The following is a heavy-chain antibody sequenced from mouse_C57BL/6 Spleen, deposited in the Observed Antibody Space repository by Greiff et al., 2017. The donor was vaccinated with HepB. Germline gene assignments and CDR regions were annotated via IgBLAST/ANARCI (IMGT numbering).Heavy chain of an antibody. CDR2: IRSKSNNYAT. CDR3: VRHGGDY. J-gene: IGHJ4*01. CDR1: GFSFNTYA. Sequence: EAGGGLVQPKGSLKLSCAASGFSFNTYAMNWVRQAPGKGLEWVARIRSKSNNYATYYADSVKDRFTISRDDSESMLYLQMNNLKTEDTAMYYCVRHGGDYWGQGTSVTVSS. V-gene: IGHV10-1*01.